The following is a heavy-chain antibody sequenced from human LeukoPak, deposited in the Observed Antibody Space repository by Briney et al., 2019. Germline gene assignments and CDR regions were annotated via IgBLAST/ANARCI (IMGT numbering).Heavy chain of an antibody. Sequence: VQPGGSLRLSCAASGFTFSSYAMSWVRQAPGKGLEWVSAISGSGGSTYYADSVKGRFTISRDNSKNTLSLQMNSLRAEDTAVYYCAKDNAGYYGSGSYYPYDAFDIWGQGTMVTVSS. CDR2: ISGSGGST. V-gene: IGHV3-23*01. CDR3: AKDNAGYYGSGSYYPYDAFDI. CDR1: GFTFSSYA. J-gene: IGHJ3*02. D-gene: IGHD3-10*01.